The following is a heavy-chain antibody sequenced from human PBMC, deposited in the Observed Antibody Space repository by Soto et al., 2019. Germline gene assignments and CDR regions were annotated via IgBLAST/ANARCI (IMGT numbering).Heavy chain of an antibody. CDR1: GITFSEEW. D-gene: IGHD4-17*01. J-gene: IGHJ3*01. V-gene: IGHV3-15*07. CDR3: VRGNYGAFHH. Sequence: EVQLVESGGVSVKPGGSLRLSCVASGITFSEEWWRWVRQGPGKGLEWVGRIKNKYNGGTKEYVVPLKGSFIISRDDSKHTLYLQMTNLRGQYSAVYYCVRGNYGAFHHWGQGTLVTVSP. CDR2: IKNKYNGGTK.